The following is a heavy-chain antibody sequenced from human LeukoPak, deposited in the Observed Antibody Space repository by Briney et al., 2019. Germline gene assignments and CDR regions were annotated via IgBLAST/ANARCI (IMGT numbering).Heavy chain of an antibody. CDR1: GSIFTSYW. J-gene: IGHJ4*02. D-gene: IGHD3-10*01. CDR3: ARQDDGSGSYYNLDY. Sequence: GESLKISCKGSGSIFTSYWIGWVRQLPGKGLEWMGIIYPGDSDTRYSPSFQGQVTISADKSISTAYLQWSSLKASDTAMYYCARQDDGSGSYYNLDYWGQGTLVTVSS. CDR2: IYPGDSDT. V-gene: IGHV5-51*01.